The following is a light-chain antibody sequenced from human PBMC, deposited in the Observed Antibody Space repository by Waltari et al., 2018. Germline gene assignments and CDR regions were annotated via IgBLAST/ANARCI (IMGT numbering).Light chain of an antibody. Sequence: YELTQPPSVSVSPGKTATITCSGDYLEDKYVCWYQQKAGQSPVLVIHQDSRRPSGIPERFSGSSSGNTATLTISGTQAMDEADYYCQAWDSSTDVVFGGGTRLTVL. V-gene: IGLV3-1*01. CDR2: QDS. CDR3: QAWDSSTDVV. J-gene: IGLJ2*01. CDR1: YLEDKY.